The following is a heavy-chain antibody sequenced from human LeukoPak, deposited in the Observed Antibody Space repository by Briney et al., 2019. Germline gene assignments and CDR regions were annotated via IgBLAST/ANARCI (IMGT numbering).Heavy chain of an antibody. D-gene: IGHD1-26*01. CDR3: ARAGATLQYAFDI. J-gene: IGHJ3*02. Sequence: GGSLRLSCAASGITFSSYGMNWVRQAPGKGLEWVSSISSSSSYIYYADSVKGRFTISRDNAKNSLYLQMNSLRAEDTAVYYCARAGATLQYAFDIWGQGTMVTVSS. CDR2: ISSSSSYI. V-gene: IGHV3-21*01. CDR1: GITFSSYG.